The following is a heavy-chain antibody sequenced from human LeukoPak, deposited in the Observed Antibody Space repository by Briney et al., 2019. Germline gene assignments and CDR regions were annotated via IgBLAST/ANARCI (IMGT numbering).Heavy chain of an antibody. D-gene: IGHD4-11*01. V-gene: IGHV1-18*04. CDR1: GYTFTGYY. CDR3: ARINYRPIIKFFDF. J-gene: IGHJ4*02. Sequence: ASVKVSCKASGYTFTGYYMHWVRQAPGQGLEWMGWINPNSGNTNYAQKLQGRVTMTTDTSTSTAYMELRSLRSDDTAVYYCARINYRPIIKFFDFWGQGTLVTVSS. CDR2: INPNSGNT.